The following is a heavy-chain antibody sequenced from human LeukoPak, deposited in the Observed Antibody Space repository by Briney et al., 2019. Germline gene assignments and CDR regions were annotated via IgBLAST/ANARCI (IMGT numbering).Heavy chain of an antibody. J-gene: IGHJ5*02. CDR1: GGSISGYY. CDR2: IYSSGNT. D-gene: IGHD3-10*01. Sequence: SETLSLTCIVSGGSISGYYWGWIRQPAGKGLEWIGRIYSSGNTNYNPSLNSRVTISVDTSRNQFSLKLSSVTAADTAVYYCARYDGSVRGGSFDPWGQGTLVTVSS. V-gene: IGHV4-4*07. CDR3: ARYDGSVRGGSFDP.